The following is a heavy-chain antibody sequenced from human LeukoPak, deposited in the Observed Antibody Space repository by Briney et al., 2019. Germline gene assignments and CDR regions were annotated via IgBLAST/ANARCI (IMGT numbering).Heavy chain of an antibody. V-gene: IGHV4-61*02. Sequence: SQTLSLTCTVSGGSISSGSYYWSWIRQPAGKGLEWIGRIYTSGSTNYNPSLKSRVTISVDTSKNQFSLKLSSVTAADTAVCYCARAPEEWELSYFDYWGQGTLVTVSS. CDR3: ARAPEEWELSYFDY. CDR2: IYTSGST. D-gene: IGHD1-26*01. CDR1: GGSISSGSYY. J-gene: IGHJ4*02.